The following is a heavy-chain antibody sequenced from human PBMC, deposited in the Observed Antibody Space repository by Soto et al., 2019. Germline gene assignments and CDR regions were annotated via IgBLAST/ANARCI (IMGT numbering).Heavy chain of an antibody. CDR3: ARDCISTSCYGDYYYGMDV. Sequence: ASLKVSCMASVYTFTSYYMHWVRQAPGQGLVWMGIINPSGGSTSYAQKFQGRVTMTRDTSTSTVYMELSSLRSEDTAVYYCARDCISTSCYGDYYYGMDVWGQGTTVTVSS. D-gene: IGHD2-2*01. J-gene: IGHJ6*02. CDR1: VYTFTSYY. V-gene: IGHV1-46*01. CDR2: INPSGGST.